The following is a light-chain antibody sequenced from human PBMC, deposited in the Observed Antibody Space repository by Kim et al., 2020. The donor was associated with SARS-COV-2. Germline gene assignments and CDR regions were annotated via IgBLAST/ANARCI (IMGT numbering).Light chain of an antibody. V-gene: IGLV2-14*04. CDR3: CSYTGRSTYV. CDR2: DVT. Sequence: GQSLTISCTGTSSDIVGYDYVSWFQQYPGKAPRLMIYDVTKRPSGVSDRFSGSKSGNTASLTISALQAEDEADYYCCSYTGRSTYVFGTGTKVTVL. J-gene: IGLJ1*01. CDR1: SSDIVGYDY.